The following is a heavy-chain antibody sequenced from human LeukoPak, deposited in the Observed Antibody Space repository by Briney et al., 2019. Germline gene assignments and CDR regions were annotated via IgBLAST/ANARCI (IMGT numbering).Heavy chain of an antibody. V-gene: IGHV4-39*01. J-gene: IGHJ5*02. CDR1: GGSISSSSYY. D-gene: IGHD4-17*01. CDR2: IYYSGST. Sequence: SETLSLTCTVSGGSISSSSYYWGWIRQPPGKGLEWIGSIYYSGSTYYNPSLKRRVTISVDTSKNQFSLKLSSVTAADTAVYYCARQATTVTADWFDPWGQGTLVTVSS. CDR3: ARQATTVTADWFDP.